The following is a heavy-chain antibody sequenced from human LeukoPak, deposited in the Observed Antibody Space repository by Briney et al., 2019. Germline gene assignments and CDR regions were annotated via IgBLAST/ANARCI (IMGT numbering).Heavy chain of an antibody. Sequence: SGGSLRLSCAASGFTFSSYSMNWVRQAPGKGLEWVSSISSSSSYIYYADSVKGRFTISRDNAKNSLYLQMNSLRAEDTAVYYCARSYPCGNGYCSGGSCSFDYWGQGTLVTVSS. CDR2: ISSSSSYI. J-gene: IGHJ4*02. D-gene: IGHD2-15*01. V-gene: IGHV3-21*01. CDR1: GFTFSSYS. CDR3: ARSYPCGNGYCSGGSCSFDY.